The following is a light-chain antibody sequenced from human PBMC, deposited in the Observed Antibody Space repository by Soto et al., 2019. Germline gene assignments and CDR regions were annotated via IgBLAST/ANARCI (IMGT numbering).Light chain of an antibody. CDR2: DAS. V-gene: IGKV1-33*01. CDR1: QDISNY. J-gene: IGKJ1*01. CDR3: HQYNYYRPT. Sequence: DIQMTQSPSSLSASVGDRVTITCQASQDISNYLNWYQQKPGKAPKLLIYDASNLETGVPSRFSGSGSGTDFTFTISSLQPEDIATYYRHQYNYYRPTFGQGTKVDIK.